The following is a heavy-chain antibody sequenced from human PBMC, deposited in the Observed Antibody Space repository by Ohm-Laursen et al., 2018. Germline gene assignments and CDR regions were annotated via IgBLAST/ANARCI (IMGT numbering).Heavy chain of an antibody. Sequence: SLRLSCSASGLTFSNFWMSWVRQAPGKGLEWLANIAPDGGAKYYVDSVKGRFTISRDNAKNSLYLQMNSLRAEDTALYYCAKADSIAVAGNVPTLFDPWGQGTLVTVSS. CDR3: AKADSIAVAGNVPTLFDP. CDR2: IAPDGGAK. J-gene: IGHJ5*02. CDR1: GLTFSNFW. V-gene: IGHV3-7*03. D-gene: IGHD6-19*01.